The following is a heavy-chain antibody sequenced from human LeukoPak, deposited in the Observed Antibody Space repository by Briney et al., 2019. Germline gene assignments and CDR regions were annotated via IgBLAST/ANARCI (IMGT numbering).Heavy chain of an antibody. CDR3: ARLRGFDY. J-gene: IGHJ4*02. Sequence: GGSLRLSCAASGFPFSSYSMNWVRQAPGKGLEWVSSISSSSSYIYYADSVKGRFTISRHNAKNSLFLQMNSLRAEDTAVYYCARLRGFDYWGQGTLVTVSS. V-gene: IGHV3-21*01. CDR1: GFPFSSYS. D-gene: IGHD3-10*01. CDR2: ISSSSSYI.